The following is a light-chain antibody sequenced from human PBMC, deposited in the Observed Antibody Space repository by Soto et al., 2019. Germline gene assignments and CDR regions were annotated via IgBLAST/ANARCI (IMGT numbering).Light chain of an antibody. CDR2: DVT. CDR3: CSYAGTDTLWV. J-gene: IGLJ3*02. CDR1: SSDVGGYNF. V-gene: IGLV2-11*01. Sequence: QSALTQPRSVSGSPGQSVTISCTGTSSDVGGYNFVSWYQQYPGKAPKLIVYDVTKRPSGVPDRFSGSKSGNTASLTISGLQAEDEADYYCCSYAGTDTLWVFGGGTQLTVL.